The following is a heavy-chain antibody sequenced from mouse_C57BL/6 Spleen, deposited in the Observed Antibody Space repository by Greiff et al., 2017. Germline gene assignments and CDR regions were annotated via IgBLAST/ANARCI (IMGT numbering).Heavy chain of an antibody. J-gene: IGHJ1*03. CDR1: GYTFTDYN. CDR3: ARVRGGYFDV. V-gene: IGHV1-22*01. Sequence: VQLKESGPELVKPGASVKMSCKASGYTFTDYNMHWVKQSHGKSLEWIGYINPNNGGTSYNQKFKGKATLTVNKSSSTASMELRSLTSEDSAVYYCARVRGGYFDVWGTGTTVTVSS. D-gene: IGHD1-1*01. CDR2: INPNNGGT.